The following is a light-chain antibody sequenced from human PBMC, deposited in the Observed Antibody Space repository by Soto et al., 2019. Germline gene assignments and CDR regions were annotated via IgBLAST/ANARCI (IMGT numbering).Light chain of an antibody. V-gene: IGKV1-39*01. J-gene: IGKJ4*01. CDR2: GAS. CDR1: QDVTTY. CDR3: HQSFKTPLP. Sequence: DIERTESPASLAASIGDTVTITCRTSQDVTTYLNWYQQKPGKATKVLIDGASRLRSGVPLSFSGSGSGTDFTLIITDVKPDDFATYSCHQSFKTPLPFGGGTKVDIK.